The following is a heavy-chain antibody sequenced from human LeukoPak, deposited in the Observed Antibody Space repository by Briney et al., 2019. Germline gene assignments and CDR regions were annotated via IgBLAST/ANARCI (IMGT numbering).Heavy chain of an antibody. CDR2: MNPNSGNT. Sequence: ASVKVSCKASGYTFTSYDINWVRQATGQGLEWMGWMNPNSGNTGYAQKVQGRVTMTRNTSISTAYMELSSLRSEDTAVYYCARTRTYYDILTGYYKYYYGMDVWDQGTTVTVSS. CDR3: ARTRTYYDILTGYYKYYYGMDV. V-gene: IGHV1-8*01. CDR1: GYTFTSYD. D-gene: IGHD3-9*01. J-gene: IGHJ6*02.